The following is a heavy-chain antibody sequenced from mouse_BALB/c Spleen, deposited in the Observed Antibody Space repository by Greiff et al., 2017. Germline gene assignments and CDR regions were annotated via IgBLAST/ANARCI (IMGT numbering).Heavy chain of an antibody. D-gene: IGHD2-2*01. CDR2: IYPGDGDT. V-gene: IGHV1-80*01. CDR1: GYAFSSYW. CDR3: ARDMDGYDAPFAY. J-gene: IGHJ3*01. Sequence: QVQLKESGAELVRPGSSVKISCKASGYAFSSYWMNWVKQRPGQGLEWIGQIYPGDGDTNYNGKFKGKATLTADKSSSTAYMQLSSLTSEDSAVYFCARDMDGYDAPFAYWGQGTLVTVSA.